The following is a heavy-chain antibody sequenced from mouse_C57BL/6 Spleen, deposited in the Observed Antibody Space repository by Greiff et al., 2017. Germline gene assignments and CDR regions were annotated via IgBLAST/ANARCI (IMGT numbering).Heavy chain of an antibody. J-gene: IGHJ4*01. V-gene: IGHV1-22*01. Sequence: VQLQQSGPELVKPGASVKMSCKASGYTFTDYNMHWVKQSHGKSLEWIGYINPNNGGTSYNQKFKGKATLTVNKSSSTAYMELRSLTSEDSAVYYCASTMITTRDYYAMDYWGQGTSGTVSS. CDR1: GYTFTDYN. D-gene: IGHD2-4*01. CDR2: INPNNGGT. CDR3: ASTMITTRDYYAMDY.